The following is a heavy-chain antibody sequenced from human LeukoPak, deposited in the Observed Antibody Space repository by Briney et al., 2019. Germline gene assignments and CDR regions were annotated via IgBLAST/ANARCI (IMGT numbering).Heavy chain of an antibody. CDR2: VNEDESRA. CDR1: GFTFSRHW. V-gene: IGHV3-74*01. J-gene: IGHJ1*01. CDR3: GSGITEEDSVAIEH. Sequence: GGSLRLSCAASGFTFSRHWMYWVRQAPGKGLVWVSRVNEDESRAIIADSVKGRFTISRDNARDTVYLQMNSLSVEDTAVYFCGSGITEEDSVAIEHWGQGTLVSVCS. D-gene: IGHD1-14*01.